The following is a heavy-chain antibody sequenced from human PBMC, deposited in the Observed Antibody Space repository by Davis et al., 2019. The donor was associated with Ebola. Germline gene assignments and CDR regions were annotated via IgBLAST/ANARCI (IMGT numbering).Heavy chain of an antibody. CDR1: GYTFTGYY. V-gene: IGHV1-8*03. CDR2: INPNSGNT. J-gene: IGHJ4*02. CDR3: ARGITGTTGLGNY. Sequence: ASVKVSCKASGYTFTGYYMHWVRQAPGQGLEWMGWINPNSGNTGYAQKFQGRVTITRNTSISTAYMELSSLRSEDTAVYYCARGITGTTGLGNYWGQGTLVTVSS. D-gene: IGHD1-7*01.